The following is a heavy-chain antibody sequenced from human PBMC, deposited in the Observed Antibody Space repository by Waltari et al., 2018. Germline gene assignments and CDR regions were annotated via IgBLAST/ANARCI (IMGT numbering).Heavy chain of an antibody. CDR1: GFTFSSYS. CDR3: ARVGSWDNFDY. V-gene: IGHV3-48*04. Sequence: EVQLVESGGGLVQPGGSLRLSCAASGFTFSSYSMNWVRQAPGKGMEWVSYISSSSSRTIFYADSVKGRFTISRDNAKNSLYLQMNSLRAEDTAVYYCARVGSWDNFDYWGQGTLVTVSS. D-gene: IGHD6-13*01. J-gene: IGHJ4*02. CDR2: ISSSSSRTI.